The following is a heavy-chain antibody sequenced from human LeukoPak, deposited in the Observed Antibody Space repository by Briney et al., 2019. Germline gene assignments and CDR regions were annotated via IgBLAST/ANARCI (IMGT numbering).Heavy chain of an antibody. CDR2: IKHDGSQK. Sequence: GGSLRLSCAASGFTFSRYWMSWVRQAPGGGLEWVANIKHDGSQKYYVDSVKGRITISRDNAKDSLYLQMNSLRAEDTAVYYCARDGMGGIKAFDIWGQGTMVTVSS. V-gene: IGHV3-7*05. J-gene: IGHJ3*02. CDR1: GFTFSRYW. CDR3: ARDGMGGIKAFDI. D-gene: IGHD3-16*01.